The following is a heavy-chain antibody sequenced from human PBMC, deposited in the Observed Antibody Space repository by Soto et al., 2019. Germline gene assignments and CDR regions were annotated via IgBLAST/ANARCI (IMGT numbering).Heavy chain of an antibody. CDR2: ISYDGSNK. CDR3: ARVLGATGTFDY. Sequence: QVQLVESGGGVVQPGRSLRLSCAASGFTFSSYAMHWVRQAPGKGLEWVAVISYDGSNKYYADSVKGRFTISRDNSKNTRYLQMNSRRAEDTAVYYCARVLGATGTFDYWGQGTLVTVSS. CDR1: GFTFSSYA. J-gene: IGHJ4*02. V-gene: IGHV3-30-3*01. D-gene: IGHD1-26*01.